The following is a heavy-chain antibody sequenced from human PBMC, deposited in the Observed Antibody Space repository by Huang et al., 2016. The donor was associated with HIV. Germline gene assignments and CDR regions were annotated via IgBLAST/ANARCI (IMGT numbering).Heavy chain of an antibody. CDR1: GYTFTDSN. J-gene: IGHJ4*02. CDR2: INPKRGGT. CDR3: ARDWSFGSSTSPAD. D-gene: IGHD6-6*01. Sequence: QVQLVQSGAEVKKPGASVRVSCQASGYTFTDSNIHWVRQAPGQRLEWMRWINPKRGGTIYAQRFQGRITRTRDTTISTVHMDRRRIQSDDTAVYFWARDWSFGSSTSPADWGQGTLVTVSS. V-gene: IGHV1-2*02.